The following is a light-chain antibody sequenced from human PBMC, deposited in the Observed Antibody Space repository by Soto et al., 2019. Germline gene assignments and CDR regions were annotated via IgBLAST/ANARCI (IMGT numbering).Light chain of an antibody. Sequence: EIVMTPSPATLSVSPGERATLSCRASQSVTSRYLAWYQQKPGQAPRLLISGASTRATGVPATFSGCGSGTEFTLTITSLQSEDFAVYDCQQRSNWPITFGPGTRLDIK. V-gene: IGKV3D-15*01. J-gene: IGKJ5*01. CDR2: GAS. CDR3: QQRSNWPIT. CDR1: QSVTSRY.